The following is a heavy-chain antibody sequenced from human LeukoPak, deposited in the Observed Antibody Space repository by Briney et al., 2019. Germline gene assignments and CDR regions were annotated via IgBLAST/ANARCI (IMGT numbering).Heavy chain of an antibody. CDR3: ARASDSSGYYSYFDH. CDR2: ICSGSSYI. D-gene: IGHD3-22*01. Sequence: GGSLRLSCAASGSTFSSYSMNWVRQAPGKGLEWVSSICSGSSYIYYADSVKGRFTISRDNAKNSLYLQMNSLRAEDTAVYYCARASDSSGYYSYFDHWGQGTLVTVSS. V-gene: IGHV3-21*01. J-gene: IGHJ1*01. CDR1: GSTFSSYS.